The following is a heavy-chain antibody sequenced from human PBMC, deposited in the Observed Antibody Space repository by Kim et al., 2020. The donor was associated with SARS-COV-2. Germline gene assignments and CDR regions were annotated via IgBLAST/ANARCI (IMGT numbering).Heavy chain of an antibody. D-gene: IGHD4-17*01. CDR3: ARLPLPQDYGHYFDY. V-gene: IGHV4-59*01. Sequence: SETLSLTCTVSGGSISSYYWSWIRQPPGKGLEWIGYIYYSGSTNYNPSLKSRVTISVDTSKNQFSLKLSSVTAADTAVYYCARLPLPQDYGHYFDYWGQGTLVTVSS. CDR2: IYYSGST. CDR1: GGSISSYY. J-gene: IGHJ4*02.